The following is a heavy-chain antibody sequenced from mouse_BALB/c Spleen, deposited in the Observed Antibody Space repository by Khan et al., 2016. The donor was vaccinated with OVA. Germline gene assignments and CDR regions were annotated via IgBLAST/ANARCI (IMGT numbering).Heavy chain of an antibody. CDR2: ISYSGST. J-gene: IGHJ4*01. CDR3: ARGNYYGYAMDY. D-gene: IGHD1-1*01. V-gene: IGHV3-2*02. Sequence: VQLQESGPGLVKPSQSLSLTCTVTGYSITSNYAWNWIRQFPGNKLEWMGYISYSGSTSYNPSLKSRISITRDTSKNQFFLQLSSVTNEDTATYYCARGNYYGYAMDYWGQGTSVTVSS. CDR1: GYSITSNYA.